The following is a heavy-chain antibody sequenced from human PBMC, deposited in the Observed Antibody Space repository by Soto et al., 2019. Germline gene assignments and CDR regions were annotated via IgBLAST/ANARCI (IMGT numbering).Heavy chain of an antibody. CDR2: IYYSGST. Sequence: SETLSLTCTVSGGSISSGDYYWSWIRQPPGQGLEWIGYIYYSGSTYYNPSLKSRVTISVDTSKNQFSLKLSSVTAADTAVYYCARAPTGGVFLNYYYYGMDVWGQGTTVTVSS. CDR3: ARAPTGGVFLNYYYYGMDV. J-gene: IGHJ6*02. CDR1: GGSISSGDYY. V-gene: IGHV4-30-4*01. D-gene: IGHD2-21*01.